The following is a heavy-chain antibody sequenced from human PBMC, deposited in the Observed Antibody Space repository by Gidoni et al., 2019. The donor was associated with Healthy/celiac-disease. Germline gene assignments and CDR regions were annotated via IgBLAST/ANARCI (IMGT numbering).Heavy chain of an antibody. CDR1: GCTFSSYW. V-gene: IGHV3-7*03. J-gene: IGHJ4*02. D-gene: IGHD6-19*01. CDR2: ITQDGSEN. Sequence: EVQRVESGGGLVQPGGSRRLACAASGCTFSSYWMSWVRQAPGKGLEGVATITQDGSENYYVDSVTGRFSISRDNAKNSLYLHMNSLRAEDTAVYYCARGWLAVAEYYFDYWGQGTLVTVSS. CDR3: ARGWLAVAEYYFDY.